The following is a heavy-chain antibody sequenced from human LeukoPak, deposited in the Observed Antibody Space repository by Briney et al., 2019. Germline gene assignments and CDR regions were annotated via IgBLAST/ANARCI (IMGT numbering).Heavy chain of an antibody. J-gene: IGHJ3*02. CDR2: INHSGST. CDR3: ARRLLRYFDWLPFDI. D-gene: IGHD3-9*01. V-gene: IGHV4-34*01. Sequence: SETLYLTCAVYGGSFSGYYWSWIRQPPGKGLEWIGEINHSGSTNYNPSLKSRVTISVDTSKNQFSLKLSSVTAADTAVYYCARRLLRYFDWLPFDIWGQGTMVTVSS. CDR1: GGSFSGYY.